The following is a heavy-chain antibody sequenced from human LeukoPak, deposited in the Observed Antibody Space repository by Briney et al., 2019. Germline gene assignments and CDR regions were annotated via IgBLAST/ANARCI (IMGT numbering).Heavy chain of an antibody. J-gene: IGHJ3*01. CDR1: GFTFSSHS. V-gene: IGHV3-21*01. D-gene: IGHD3-22*01. CDR3: ARDTLSYYDSSGYSLGG. CDR2: ISSSSSYI. Sequence: GGSLRLSCAASGFTFSSHSMNWVRQAPGKGLEWVSSISSSSSYIFYADSVKGRFTISRDNAKNSLYLQMNSLRAEDTAVYYCARDTLSYYDSSGYSLGGWGQGTMVTVSS.